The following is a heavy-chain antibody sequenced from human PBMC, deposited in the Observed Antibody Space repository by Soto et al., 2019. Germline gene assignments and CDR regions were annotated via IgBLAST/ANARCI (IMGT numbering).Heavy chain of an antibody. Sequence: SETLSLTCTVSGGSISCHYWIWIRQSPGKGLEWIGYIFYTGSTNYNPSLKSRVTLSVDTSKNQFSLRLSSVTDADTAVYYCARVGSSGWSPDYWGQGTLVTVSS. CDR1: GGSISCHY. J-gene: IGHJ4*02. D-gene: IGHD6-19*01. V-gene: IGHV4-59*11. CDR2: IFYTGST. CDR3: ARVGSSGWSPDY.